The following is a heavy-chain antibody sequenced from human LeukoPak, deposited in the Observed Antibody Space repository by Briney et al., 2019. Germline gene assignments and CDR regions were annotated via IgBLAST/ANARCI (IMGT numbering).Heavy chain of an antibody. V-gene: IGHV1-2*06. CDR2: INPNSGGT. J-gene: IGHJ4*02. CDR3: ARVRGIHYYFDY. CDR1: GYTFIGYY. Sequence: ASVKVSCKASGYTFIGYYIHWVRQAPGQGLEWMGRINPNSGGTNYAHKFQGRVTMTRDTSISTAYMELSRLRSDDTAVYYCARVRGIHYYFDYWGQGTLVTVSS.